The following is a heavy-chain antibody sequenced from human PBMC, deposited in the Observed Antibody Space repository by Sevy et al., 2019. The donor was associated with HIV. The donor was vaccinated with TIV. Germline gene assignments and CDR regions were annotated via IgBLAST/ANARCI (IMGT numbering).Heavy chain of an antibody. CDR2: IKQNGGDK. Sequence: GSLRLSCAASGFTLRSYWVRWGRQAPGKGVGGGANIKQNGGDKNYLDSVKGRFTVSRDNAKNLLYLQMNSLRVEDTAVYYCGSGLMRYFDLWGRGTLVTVSS. CDR3: GSGLMRYFDL. CDR1: GFTLRSYW. D-gene: IGHD3-10*01. J-gene: IGHJ2*01. V-gene: IGHV3-7*01.